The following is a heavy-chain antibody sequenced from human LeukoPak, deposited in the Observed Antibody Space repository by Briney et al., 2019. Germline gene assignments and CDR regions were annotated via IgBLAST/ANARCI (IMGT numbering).Heavy chain of an antibody. CDR1: GFIFSSRW. D-gene: IGHD4-17*01. Sequence: ARRSLRLSCAASGFIFSSRWMSWVRQAPGKGREWVASINQGGNDKRHADSVKGRFTISRDNAKNSLSLQLNSPTAEDTAMYYCATLKDAVTTFDNWGQGTLVTVSS. CDR3: ATLKDAVTTFDN. V-gene: IGHV3-7*01. CDR2: INQGGNDK. J-gene: IGHJ4*02.